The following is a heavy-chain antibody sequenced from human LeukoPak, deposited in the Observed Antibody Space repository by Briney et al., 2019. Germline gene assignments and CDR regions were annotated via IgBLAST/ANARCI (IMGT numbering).Heavy chain of an antibody. Sequence: GRSLRLSCAASGFIFSTYSMHWVRQAPGKGLQWVAVISYDGSNKYYADSVKGRFTISRDNSKNTLYLQIDSLRVEDTAVYYCVKDDHYGSGSYYFDSWGQGTLVTVSS. CDR1: GFIFSTYS. V-gene: IGHV3-30-3*01. CDR2: ISYDGSNK. D-gene: IGHD3-10*01. J-gene: IGHJ4*02. CDR3: VKDDHYGSGSYYFDS.